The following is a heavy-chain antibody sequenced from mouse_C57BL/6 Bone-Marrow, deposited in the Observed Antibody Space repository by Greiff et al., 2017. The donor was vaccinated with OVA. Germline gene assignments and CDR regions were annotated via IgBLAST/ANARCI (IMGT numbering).Heavy chain of an antibody. V-gene: IGHV1-50*01. CDR2: IDPSDSYT. CDR1: GYTFTSYW. CDR3: ARIWLAMDY. D-gene: IGHD2-2*01. J-gene: IGHJ4*01. Sequence: QVQLQQPGAELVKPGASVKLSCKASGYTFTSYWMQCVKQRPGQGLEWSGEIDPSDSYTNYNQKLKGKATLTVDTSSSTAYMQLSSLTSEDSAVYYCARIWLAMDYWGQGTSVTVSS.